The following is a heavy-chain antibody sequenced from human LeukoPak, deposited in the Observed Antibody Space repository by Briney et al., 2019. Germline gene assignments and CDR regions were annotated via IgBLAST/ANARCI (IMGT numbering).Heavy chain of an antibody. V-gene: IGHV5-51*01. D-gene: IGHD4-17*01. CDR1: GYNFLTFW. Sequence: GESLKFSCKTSGYNFLTFWIAWVRQMPGKGLEWMGVIYPGDSDTRYSPSFQGQVTISVDVSLSTAYLQWRSLRASGTAMYYCARLLDYDSTYYYMDVWGMGPSATVS. CDR2: IYPGDSDT. CDR3: ARLLDYDSTYYYMDV. J-gene: IGHJ6*03.